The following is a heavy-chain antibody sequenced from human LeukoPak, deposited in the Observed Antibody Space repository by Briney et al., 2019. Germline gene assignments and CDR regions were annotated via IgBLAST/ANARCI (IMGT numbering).Heavy chain of an antibody. Sequence: GGSLRLSSAASGFTFSSYEMNWVRQAPGKGLEWVSYISSSGSTIYYADSVKGRFTISRDNAKNSLYLQMNSLRAEDTAVYYCARNYDILTGYYSGAPYYYYYGMDVWGQGTTVTVSS. CDR3: ARNYDILTGYYSGAPYYYYYGMDV. CDR2: ISSSGSTI. V-gene: IGHV3-48*03. J-gene: IGHJ6*02. D-gene: IGHD3-9*01. CDR1: GFTFSSYE.